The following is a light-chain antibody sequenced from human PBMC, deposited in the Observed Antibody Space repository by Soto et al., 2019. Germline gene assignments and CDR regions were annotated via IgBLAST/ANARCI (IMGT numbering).Light chain of an antibody. V-gene: IGKV1-39*01. J-gene: IGKJ4*01. CDR3: QQSSSTPQT. CDR2: VAS. CDR1: QSVSNY. Sequence: DIQMTHSPSSLSASVGERVTITCRASQSVSNYLSWYQQKPGKAPKLLINVASTLQSGVPSRFSGSGSGTDFTLAISSLQPEDFATYYCQQSSSTPQTFGGGTKVDIK.